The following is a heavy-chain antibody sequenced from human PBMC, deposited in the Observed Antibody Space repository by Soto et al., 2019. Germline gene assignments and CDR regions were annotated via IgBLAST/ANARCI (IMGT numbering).Heavy chain of an antibody. CDR3: ALESDENYYYYYMDV. CDR2: ISAYNGNT. Sequence: ASVKVACKASGYTFTSYGISWVRQAPGQGLEWMGWISAYNGNTNYAQKLQGRVTMTTDTSTSTAYMELRSLRSDDTAVYYCALESDENYYYYYMDVWGKGTTVTV. J-gene: IGHJ6*03. V-gene: IGHV1-18*01. CDR1: GYTFTSYG.